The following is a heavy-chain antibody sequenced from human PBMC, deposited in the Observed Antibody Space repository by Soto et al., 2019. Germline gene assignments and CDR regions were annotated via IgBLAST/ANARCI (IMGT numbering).Heavy chain of an antibody. CDR3: ARPGYSSTWSGFDAFDI. V-gene: IGHV1-69*01. CDR1: GGTFSGYA. D-gene: IGHD6-13*01. CDR2: IIPIFGTA. Sequence: QVQLVQSGAEVKKPGSSVKVSCKASGGTFSGYAISWVRQAPGQGLEWMGGIIPIFGTANYAQKFQGRVTIPADESTSKAYMVLSSLRSEDTAVYYCARPGYSSTWSGFDAFDIWGQGTMVTVSS. J-gene: IGHJ3*02.